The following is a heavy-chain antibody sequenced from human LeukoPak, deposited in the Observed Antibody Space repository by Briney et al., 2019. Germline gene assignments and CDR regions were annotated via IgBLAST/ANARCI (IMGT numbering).Heavy chain of an antibody. V-gene: IGHV3-53*01. CDR2: TYGGGST. D-gene: IGHD2-15*01. CDR1: GFTVSSNY. Sequence: GGSLRLSCAASGFTVSSNYMSWVRQAPGKGLEWVSITYGGGSTYYADSVRGRFTISRDNSGSTLYLQMNSLRAEDTAVYYCANGVHGGYCSGGSCYGDWFDPWGQGTLVTVSS. J-gene: IGHJ5*02. CDR3: ANGVHGGYCSGGSCYGDWFDP.